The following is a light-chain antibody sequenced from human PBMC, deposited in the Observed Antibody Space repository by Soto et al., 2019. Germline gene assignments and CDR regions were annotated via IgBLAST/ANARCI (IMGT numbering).Light chain of an antibody. Sequence: IVLSQSPGTLSLSPVERATLSCRASQRLSSNYLAWFQQKPGQAPRLLIYGASSRATGIPDRFSGSGSGTDFTLTIPRLEPEDFAVYYCLQYGSSVWTFGQGTKVDIK. V-gene: IGKV3-20*01. CDR3: LQYGSSVWT. CDR2: GAS. CDR1: QRLSSNY. J-gene: IGKJ1*01.